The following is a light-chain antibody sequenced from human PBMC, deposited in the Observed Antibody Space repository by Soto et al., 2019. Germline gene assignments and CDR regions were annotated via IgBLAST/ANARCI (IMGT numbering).Light chain of an antibody. CDR2: GVA. CDR3: CSYAGRYRV. V-gene: IGLV2-11*01. CDR1: SSDVGGYNY. J-gene: IGLJ3*02. Sequence: QSALTQPRSVSWSPGQSVTISCTGTSSDVGGYNYVSWYQHHPGKAPKLMIYGVAERPSGVPDRFSGSKSGNTASLTISGLQADDEADYYCCSYAGRYRVFGGGTKLTVL.